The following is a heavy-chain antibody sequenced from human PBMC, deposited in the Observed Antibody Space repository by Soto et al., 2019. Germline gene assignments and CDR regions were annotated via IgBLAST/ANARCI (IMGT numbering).Heavy chain of an antibody. Sequence: QVQLVESGGGVVQPGRSLRLSCAASGFTFSSYGMHWVRQAPGKGLEWVAVIWYDGSNKYYADSVKGRFTISRDNSKNTLYLQMNSLRAEDTAVYYCARDHRTYGMDVWAKGPRSPSP. J-gene: IGHJ6*02. CDR2: IWYDGSNK. CDR3: ARDHRTYGMDV. V-gene: IGHV3-33*01. CDR1: GFTFSSYG.